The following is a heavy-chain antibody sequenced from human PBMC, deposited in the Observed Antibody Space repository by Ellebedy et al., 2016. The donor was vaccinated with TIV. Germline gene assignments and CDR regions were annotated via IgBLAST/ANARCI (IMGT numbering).Heavy chain of an antibody. V-gene: IGHV3-11*01. CDR2: LSYGGGTI. Sequence: GGSLRLSXAASGFTFNDYYMSWIRQAPGKGLEWLSYLSYGGGTISYADSVKGRFTISRDNAKNSLYLQMNTLRDDDTAVYYCARGGRYSGSSPDYWGQGTPVTVSS. CDR3: ARGGRYSGSSPDY. D-gene: IGHD1-26*01. CDR1: GFTFNDYY. J-gene: IGHJ4*02.